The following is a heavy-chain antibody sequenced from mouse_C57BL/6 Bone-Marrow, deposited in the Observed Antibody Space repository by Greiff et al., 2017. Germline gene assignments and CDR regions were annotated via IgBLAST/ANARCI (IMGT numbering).Heavy chain of an antibody. V-gene: IGHV14-4*01. D-gene: IGHD2-2*01. CDR1: GFNIKDDY. CDR3: TTFGYEDY. Sequence: VQLKESGAELVRPGASVKLSCTASGFNIKDDYMHWVKQRPEQGLEWIGWIDPENGDTEYASKFQGKATITVDTSSNTAYLQLSSLTSEDTAVYYCTTFGYEDYWGQGTTLTVSS. J-gene: IGHJ2*01. CDR2: IDPENGDT.